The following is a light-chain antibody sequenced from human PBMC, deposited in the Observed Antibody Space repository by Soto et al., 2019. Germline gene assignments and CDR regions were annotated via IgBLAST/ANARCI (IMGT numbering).Light chain of an antibody. CDR2: GAS. Sequence: LTQSPGTLSLSPGDSATLSCRASQSVSNNYLAWYQQKPGQAPRLLIYGASNRDTGIPDRFSGSGSGTELTLTIRSLHSEDFGVYYCKQYDNWWTFGQGTKVDIK. CDR3: KQYDNWWT. J-gene: IGKJ1*01. V-gene: IGKV3-15*01. CDR1: QSVSNN.